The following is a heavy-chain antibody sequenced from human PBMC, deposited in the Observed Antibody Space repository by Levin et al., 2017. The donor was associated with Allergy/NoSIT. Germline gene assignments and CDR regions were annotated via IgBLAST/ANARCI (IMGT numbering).Heavy chain of an antibody. V-gene: IGHV3-11*01. D-gene: IGHD1-26*01. J-gene: IGHJ6*04. CDR3: ARGHMGLDV. Sequence: NPGESLKISCAASGFTFSDYYVSWIRQAPGKGLEWVSYISTSGSSIYYADSVKGRFTISRDNAKNSLYLQMNSLRAEDTAVYYCARGHMGLDVWGKGTTVTVSS. CDR2: ISTSGSSI. CDR1: GFTFSDYY.